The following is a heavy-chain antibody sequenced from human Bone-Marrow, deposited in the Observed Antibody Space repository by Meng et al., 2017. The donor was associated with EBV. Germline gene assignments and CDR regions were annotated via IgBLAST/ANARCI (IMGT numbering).Heavy chain of an antibody. CDR2: TIPLFGPA. D-gene: IGHD5-24*01. Sequence: WVRQAPGLGLEWMGGTIPLFGPAKFARKFQGRVTVTADESTNTAYMELSSLTSEDTAVYFCARPDDYNFKGFYHWGQGTLVTVSS. CDR3: ARPDDYNFKGFYH. V-gene: IGHV1-69*01. J-gene: IGHJ4*02.